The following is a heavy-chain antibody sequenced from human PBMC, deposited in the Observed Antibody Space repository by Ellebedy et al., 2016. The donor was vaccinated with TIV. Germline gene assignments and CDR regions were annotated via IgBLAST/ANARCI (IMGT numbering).Heavy chain of an antibody. V-gene: IGHV1-18*01. CDR1: GYTFTSYG. CDR3: ARVRRYCSGGSCFGYYYYGMDV. D-gene: IGHD2-15*01. CDR2: ISAYNGNT. Sequence: ASVKISCXASGYTFTSYGISWVRQAPGQGLEWMGWISAYNGNTNYAQKLQGRVTMTTDTSTSTAYMELRSLRSDDTAVYYCARVRRYCSGGSCFGYYYYGMDVWGQGTTVTVSS. J-gene: IGHJ6*02.